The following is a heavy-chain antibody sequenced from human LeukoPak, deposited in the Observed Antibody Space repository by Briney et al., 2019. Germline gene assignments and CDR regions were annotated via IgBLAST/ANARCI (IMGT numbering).Heavy chain of an antibody. CDR2: IYYSGTT. CDR3: ARGRRRVRGYSNYYYYYMDV. CDR1: GGSISSSSYY. D-gene: IGHD4-11*01. J-gene: IGHJ6*03. Sequence: SETLSLTCTVSGGSISSSSYYWGWIRQPPGKGLEWIGSIYYSGTTNYNPSLKSRVSMSVDTSKNQLSLKLSSVTAADTAVYYCARGRRRVRGYSNYYYYYMDVWGKGTTVTVSS. V-gene: IGHV4-39*07.